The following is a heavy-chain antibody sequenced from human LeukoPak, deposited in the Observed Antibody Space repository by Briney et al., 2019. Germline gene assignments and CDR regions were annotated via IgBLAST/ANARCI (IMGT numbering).Heavy chain of an antibody. J-gene: IGHJ4*02. CDR3: ARARYYYDSSGYYYELDDY. Sequence: SETLSLTCTVSGGSISSGSYYWSWIRQPAGKGLEWIGRIYTSGSTNYNPSLKSRVTISVDTSKNQFSLKLSSVTAADTAVYYCARARYYYDSSGYYYELDDYWGQGTPVTVSS. V-gene: IGHV4-61*02. CDR1: GGSISSGSYY. CDR2: IYTSGST. D-gene: IGHD3-22*01.